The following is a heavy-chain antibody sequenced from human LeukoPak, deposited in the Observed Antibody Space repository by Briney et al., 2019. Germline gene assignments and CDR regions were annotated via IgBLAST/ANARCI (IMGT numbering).Heavy chain of an antibody. CDR2: ISGSGGST. J-gene: IGHJ4*02. D-gene: IGHD2-15*01. Sequence: PGGSLRLSCAASGFTFSILAMNWVRQAPGKGLEWVSAISGSGGSTYYADFVKGRFTISRDNSKNTLYLQMNSLRAEDTAVYYCAKYFVEGVAHFDYWGQGTLVTVSS. CDR3: AKYFVEGVAHFDY. CDR1: GFTFSILA. V-gene: IGHV3-23*01.